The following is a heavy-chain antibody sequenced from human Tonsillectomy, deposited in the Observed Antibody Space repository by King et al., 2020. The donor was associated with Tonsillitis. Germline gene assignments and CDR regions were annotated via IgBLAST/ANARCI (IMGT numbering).Heavy chain of an antibody. CDR1: GFTFSSYA. Sequence: VQLVESGGGLVQPGGSLRLSCAASGFTFSSYAMSWVRQAPGKGLEWVSAISGSGDNTYYADSVKGRFTISRDNSKNTLYLQMNSLRAEDTAVYYCAKGRYFDGSSLILWGQGTLVTVSS. J-gene: IGHJ4*02. CDR3: AKGRYFDGSSLIL. V-gene: IGHV3-23*04. D-gene: IGHD3-9*01. CDR2: ISGSGDNT.